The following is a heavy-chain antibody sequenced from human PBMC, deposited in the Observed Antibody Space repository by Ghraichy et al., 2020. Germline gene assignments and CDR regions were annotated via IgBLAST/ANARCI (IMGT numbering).Heavy chain of an antibody. V-gene: IGHV3-21*01. CDR3: VPEITGTTGGRYYYGMDV. CDR2: ISSSSSYI. D-gene: IGHD1-7*01. CDR1: GFTFSSYS. Sequence: GGSLRHSCAASGFTFSSYSMNWVRQAPGKGLEWVSSISSSSSYIYYADSVKGRFTISRDNAKNSLYLQMNSLRAEDTAVYYCVPEITGTTGGRYYYGMDVWGQGTTVTVSS. J-gene: IGHJ6*02.